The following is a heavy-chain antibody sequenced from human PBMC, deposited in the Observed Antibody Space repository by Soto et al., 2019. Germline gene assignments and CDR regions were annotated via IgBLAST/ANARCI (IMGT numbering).Heavy chain of an antibody. J-gene: IGHJ6*02. D-gene: IGHD4-17*01. CDR1: AGTFISYA. Sequence: SVKVSCTASAGTFISYAISWVRQAPGQGLEWMGGIIPIFGTANYAQKFQGRVTITADKSTSTAYMELSSLRSEDTAVYYCATDYGDYGHYYYGIDVWGQGTTVTVSS. CDR3: ATDYGDYGHYYYGIDV. CDR2: IIPIFGTA. V-gene: IGHV1-69*06.